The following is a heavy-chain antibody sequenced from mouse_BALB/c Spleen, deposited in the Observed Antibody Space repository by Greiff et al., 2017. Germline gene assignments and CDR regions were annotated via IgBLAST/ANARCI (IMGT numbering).Heavy chain of an antibody. D-gene: IGHD4-1*01. CDR1: GYTFTDYA. Sequence: VQGVESGAELVRPGVSVKISCKGSGYTFTDYAMHWVKQSHAKSLEWIGVISTYYGDASYNQKFKGKATMTVDKSSSTAYMELARLTSEDSAIYYCARSLTGTGYFDVWGAGTTVTVSS. CDR2: ISTYYGDA. J-gene: IGHJ1*01. V-gene: IGHV1S137*01. CDR3: ARSLTGTGYFDV.